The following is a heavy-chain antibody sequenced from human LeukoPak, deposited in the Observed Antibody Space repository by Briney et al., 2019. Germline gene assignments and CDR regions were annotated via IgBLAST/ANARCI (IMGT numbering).Heavy chain of an antibody. CDR2: IYYSGST. J-gene: IGHJ3*02. V-gene: IGHV4-61*08. CDR3: ARHGYYDSSGYYTIDAFDI. CDR1: GGSISSGDYY. Sequence: PSETLSLTCTVSGGSISSGDYYWSWIRQPPGKGLEWIGYIYYSGSTNYNPSLKSRVTISVDTSKNQFSLKLSSVTAADTAVYYCARHGYYDSSGYYTIDAFDIWGQGTMVTVSS. D-gene: IGHD3-22*01.